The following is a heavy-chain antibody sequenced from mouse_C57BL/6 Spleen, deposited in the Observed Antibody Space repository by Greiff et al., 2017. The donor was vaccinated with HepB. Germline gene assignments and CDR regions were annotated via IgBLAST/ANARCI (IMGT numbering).Heavy chain of an antibody. Sequence: VQLQQSGPELVKPGASVKISCKASGYTFTDYYMNWVKQSHGKSLEWIGDINPNNGGTSYNQKFKGKATLTVDKSSSTAYMELRSLTSEDSAVYYCAWPYFDVWGTGTTVTVSS. CDR2: INPNNGGT. V-gene: IGHV1-26*01. J-gene: IGHJ1*03. CDR1: GYTFTDYY. CDR3: AWPYFDV.